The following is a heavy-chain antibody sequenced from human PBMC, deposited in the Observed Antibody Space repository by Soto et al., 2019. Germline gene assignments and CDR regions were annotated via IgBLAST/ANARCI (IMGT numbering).Heavy chain of an antibody. V-gene: IGHV5-51*01. Sequence: GESLKISCKGSGYSFSSYWINWVRQMPGKGLEWMGIIYPGDSDTRYSPSFQGQVTISADKSTSTAYLQWRSLKASDTAMYYCARHHGSPGSYFGMDVWGQGTTVTVSS. CDR1: GYSFSSYW. CDR3: ARHHGSPGSYFGMDV. J-gene: IGHJ6*02. D-gene: IGHD6-13*01. CDR2: IYPGDSDT.